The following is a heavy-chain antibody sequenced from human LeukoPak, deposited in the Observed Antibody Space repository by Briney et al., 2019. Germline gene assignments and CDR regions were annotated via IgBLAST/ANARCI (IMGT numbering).Heavy chain of an antibody. V-gene: IGHV3-48*01. CDR1: GFTFSSYS. CDR2: ISSSSSTI. J-gene: IGHJ5*02. D-gene: IGHD3-10*01. Sequence: PGGSLRLSCAASGFTFSSYSMNWVRQAPGKGLEWVSYISSSSSTIYYADSVKGRFTISRDNAKNSLYLQMNSLRGEDTAVYYCAAGYGSGSYYPDYNWPDPWGQGTLVTVSS. CDR3: AAGYGSGSYYPDYNWPDP.